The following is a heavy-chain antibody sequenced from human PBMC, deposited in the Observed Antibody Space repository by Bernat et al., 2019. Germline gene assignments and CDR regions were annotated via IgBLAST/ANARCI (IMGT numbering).Heavy chain of an antibody. V-gene: IGHV3-11*01. CDR3: ARDGRPYSSSSRERDY. CDR1: GFTFSDYY. Sequence: QVQLVESGGGLVKPGGSLRLSCAASGFTFSDYYMSWVRQAPGKGLEWVSYISSSGSTIYYADSVKGRFTISRDNAKNSLYLQMNSLRAEDTAMYYCARDGRPYSSSSRERDYWGQGTLVTVSS. CDR2: ISSSGSTI. D-gene: IGHD6-6*01. J-gene: IGHJ4*02.